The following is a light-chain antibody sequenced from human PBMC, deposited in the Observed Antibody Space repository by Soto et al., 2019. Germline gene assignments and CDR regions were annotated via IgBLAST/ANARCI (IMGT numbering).Light chain of an antibody. Sequence: SVLTQPASVSGSPGQSISISCTGTSSDVGVYNYVSWYQQQSGKAPKLMIHEVSNRPSGVSNRFSGSKSGNTASLTISGLQAEDEADYYCSSYTSSGAYVFGSGTKV. J-gene: IGLJ1*01. V-gene: IGLV2-14*01. CDR2: EVS. CDR3: SSYTSSGAYV. CDR1: SSDVGVYNY.